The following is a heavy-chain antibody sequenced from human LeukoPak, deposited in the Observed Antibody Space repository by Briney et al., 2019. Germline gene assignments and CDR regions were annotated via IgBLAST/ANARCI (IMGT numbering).Heavy chain of an antibody. Sequence: PSETLSLTCTVPGGSITNNGFYWGWIRQPPGKGLEWIGSIYYSGSTYYNPSLRSRVTISVATSKNQFSLKLTSVTAADTALYYCARDGGITMVRGLEYWGQGALVTVSS. D-gene: IGHD3-10*01. V-gene: IGHV4-39*07. CDR1: GGSITNNGFY. J-gene: IGHJ4*02. CDR3: ARDGGITMVRGLEY. CDR2: IYYSGST.